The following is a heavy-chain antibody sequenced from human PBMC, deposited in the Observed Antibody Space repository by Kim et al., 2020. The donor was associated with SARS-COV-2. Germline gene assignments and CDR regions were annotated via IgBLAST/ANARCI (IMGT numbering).Heavy chain of an antibody. CDR1: GGSISSSSYY. CDR2: IYYSGST. V-gene: IGHV4-39*01. Sequence: SETLSLTCTVSGGSISSSSYYWGWIRQPPGKGLEWIGSIYYSGSTYYNPSLKSRVTISVDTSKNQFSLKLSSVTAADTAVYYCARLYSNYNNWFDPWGQGTLVTVSS. CDR3: ARLYSNYNNWFDP. D-gene: IGHD4-4*01. J-gene: IGHJ5*02.